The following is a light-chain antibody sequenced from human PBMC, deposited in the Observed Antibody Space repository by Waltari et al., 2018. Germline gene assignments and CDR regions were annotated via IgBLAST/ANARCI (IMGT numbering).Light chain of an antibody. V-gene: IGLV3-1*01. CDR3: QAWDSSTAV. CDR1: KLGDKY. Sequence: SYELTQPPSVSVSPGQTASITCSGDKLGDKYACWYQQKPGQSPVLVIYQDSKRPSGIPGLFSGSNSGNTATLTISGTQAMDEADYYCQAWDSSTAVFGTGTKVTVL. CDR2: QDS. J-gene: IGLJ1*01.